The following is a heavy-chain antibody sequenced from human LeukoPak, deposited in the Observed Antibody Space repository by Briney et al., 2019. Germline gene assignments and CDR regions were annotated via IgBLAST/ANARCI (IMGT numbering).Heavy chain of an antibody. CDR1: GFTFSSYA. V-gene: IGHV3-23*01. Sequence: GGSLRLSCAASGFTFSSYAMSWVRQAPGKGLEWVSAISGSGGSTYYADSVKGRFTISRDNSKNTLYLQMNSLRAEDTAVYYCAKTFDWLLGSSYYFDYWGQGTLVTVSS. D-gene: IGHD3-9*01. J-gene: IGHJ4*02. CDR3: AKTFDWLLGSSYYFDY. CDR2: ISGSGGST.